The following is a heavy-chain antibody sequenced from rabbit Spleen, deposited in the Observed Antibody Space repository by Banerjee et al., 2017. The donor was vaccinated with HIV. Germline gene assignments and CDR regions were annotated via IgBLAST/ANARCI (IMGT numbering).Heavy chain of an antibody. V-gene: IGHV1S7*01. CDR3: ARAIVPWLGLTRLDL. D-gene: IGHD4-1*01. CDR1: GIDFTKYY. Sequence: QLTETGGGLVQPGESLTLSCKASGIDFTKYYITWVRQAPGKGLEWIGIIYAAKGSTDYASWVNGRFTISSDNAQSTVDLKMTSLTAADTATYFCARAIVPWLGLTRLDLWGQGTLVTVS. J-gene: IGHJ3*01. CDR2: IYAAKGST.